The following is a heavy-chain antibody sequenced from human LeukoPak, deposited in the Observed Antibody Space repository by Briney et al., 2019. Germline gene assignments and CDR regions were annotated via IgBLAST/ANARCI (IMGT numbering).Heavy chain of an antibody. CDR1: GFTFSSYS. V-gene: IGHV3-21*01. J-gene: IGHJ4*02. CDR3: ARGMGITMIDY. D-gene: IGHD3-22*01. CDR2: ISSSSSYI. Sequence: GGSLRLSCAASGFTFSSYSMNWVRQAPGKGLEWISSISSSSSYIYYADSVKGRFTISRDNAKNSLYLQMNSLRAEDTAVYYCARGMGITMIDYWGQGTLVTVSS.